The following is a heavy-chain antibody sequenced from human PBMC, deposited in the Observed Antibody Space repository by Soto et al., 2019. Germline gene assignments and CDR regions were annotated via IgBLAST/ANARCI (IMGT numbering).Heavy chain of an antibody. D-gene: IGHD2-15*01. J-gene: IGHJ4*02. CDR2: ISWDGGST. CDR3: ANDLSRYCSGGSCNSSPFDY. V-gene: IGHV3-43*01. Sequence: ESGGVVVQPGGSLRLSCAASGFTFDDYTMHWVRQAPGKGLEWVSLISWDGGSTYYADSVKGRFTISRDNSKNSLYLQMNSLRAEDTALYYCANDLSRYCSGGSCNSSPFDYCGQGTLVTVSS. CDR1: GFTFDDYT.